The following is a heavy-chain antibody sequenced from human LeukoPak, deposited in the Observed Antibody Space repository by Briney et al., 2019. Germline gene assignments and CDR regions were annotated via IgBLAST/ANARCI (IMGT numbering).Heavy chain of an antibody. CDR1: GFIVRKNY. D-gene: IGHD1-26*01. V-gene: IGHV3-53*01. CDR3: ARDREALGSYLDY. J-gene: IGHJ4*02. Sequence: PGGSLRLSCAASGFIVRKNYMSWVRQAPGKGLEWVSVIYPAGDTYYGDSVKGRFTISRDNSKNTLNLQMNSLRAEDAAVYYCARDREALGSYLDYWGQGTLVTVSS. CDR2: IYPAGDT.